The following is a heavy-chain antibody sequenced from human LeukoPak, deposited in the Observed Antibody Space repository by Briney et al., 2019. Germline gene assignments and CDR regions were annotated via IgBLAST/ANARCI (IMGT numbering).Heavy chain of an antibody. CDR3: ARGATNDFWSGYGWFDP. J-gene: IGHJ5*02. CDR1: GFTFSSYT. Sequence: GGSLRLSCAASGFTFSSYTIHWVRQAPGKGLEWVALISSDGSNKSYANSVKGRFTISRDNSKKTVYLQMNSLRGEDTAVYSCARGATNDFWSGYGWFDPWGQGTLVTVSS. V-gene: IGHV3-30*04. D-gene: IGHD3-3*01. CDR2: ISSDGSNK.